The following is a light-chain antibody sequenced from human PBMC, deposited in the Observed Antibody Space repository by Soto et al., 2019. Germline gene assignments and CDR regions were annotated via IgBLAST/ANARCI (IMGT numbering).Light chain of an antibody. CDR3: QKYNNWPRK. Sequence: EIVITQSPSTPSFPPGEKAQPSCRASQSVNSNLGWYQQKVGQAPRLLIYGTSTRATGIPARFSGSGSGTDFTLTISSLQFEDFAIYYCQKYNNWPRKCGQGTTGAIK. J-gene: IGKJ1*01. CDR1: QSVNSN. CDR2: GTS. V-gene: IGKV3-15*01.